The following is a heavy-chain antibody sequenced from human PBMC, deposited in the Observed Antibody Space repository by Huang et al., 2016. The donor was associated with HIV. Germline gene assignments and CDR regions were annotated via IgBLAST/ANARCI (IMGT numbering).Heavy chain of an antibody. V-gene: IGHV4-61*09. J-gene: IGHJ3*02. CDR2: LSTGGSD. CDR1: GGSISTGNYE. Sequence: QVQLQESGPGLVKPSETLSLTCTVSGGSISTGNYEWSWIRQPAGKGREWVGHLSTGGSDNYNPSLKRRVTISLDTSKTQFSRKLSSVTAADSAVYYCARVESGYYDAFDIWGPGTTVTVSS. D-gene: IGHD3-3*01. CDR3: ARVESGYYDAFDI.